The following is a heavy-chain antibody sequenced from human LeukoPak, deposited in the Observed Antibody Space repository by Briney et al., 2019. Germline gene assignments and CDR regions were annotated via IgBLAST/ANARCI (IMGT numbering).Heavy chain of an antibody. CDR1: GFTFDDYA. J-gene: IGHJ5*02. Sequence: PGRSLRLSCAASGFTFDDYAMHWVRQAPGKGLEWVSGISWNSGSIGYADSVKGRFTISRDNAKNSLYLQMNSLGVEDTAIYYCARDSGWTFDPWGQGTLVTVSS. V-gene: IGHV3-9*01. D-gene: IGHD6-19*01. CDR2: ISWNSGSI. CDR3: ARDSGWTFDP.